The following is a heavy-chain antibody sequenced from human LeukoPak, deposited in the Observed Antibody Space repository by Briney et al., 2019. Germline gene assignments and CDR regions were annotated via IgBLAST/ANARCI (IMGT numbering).Heavy chain of an antibody. J-gene: IGHJ1*01. V-gene: IGHV1-69*02. Sequence: SVKVSCKASGGTFSSYTISWVRQAPGQGLEWMGRIIPILGIANYAQKFQGRVTITADKSTSTAYMELSSLRSEDTAVYYCAMSSGYCSSTSCSRRAEYFQHWGRRTLVTVSS. CDR1: GGTFSSYT. CDR3: AMSSGYCSSTSCSRRAEYFQH. CDR2: IIPILGIA. D-gene: IGHD2-2*01.